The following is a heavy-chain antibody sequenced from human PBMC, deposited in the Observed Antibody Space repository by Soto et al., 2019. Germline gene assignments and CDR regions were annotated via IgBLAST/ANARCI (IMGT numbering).Heavy chain of an antibody. V-gene: IGHV3-66*01. CDR2: IYSGGST. CDR1: GFTVSSNY. D-gene: IGHD2-2*01. CDR3: AREKGYCSSTSCYYYYGMDV. Sequence: GGSLRLSGAASGFTVSSNYMSWVRQAPGKGLEWVSVIYSGGSTYYADSGKGRFTISRHNSKNTLYLQMNSLRAEDTAVYYCAREKGYCSSTSCYYYYGMDVWGQGTTVTVSS. J-gene: IGHJ6*02.